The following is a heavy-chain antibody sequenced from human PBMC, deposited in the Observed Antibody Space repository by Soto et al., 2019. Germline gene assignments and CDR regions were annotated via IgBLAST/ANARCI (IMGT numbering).Heavy chain of an antibody. CDR1: GFTFSSYG. J-gene: IGHJ6*02. CDR3: ARPQGIAARPGYDYYYYYGMDV. Sequence: QVQLVESGGGVVQPGRSLRLSCAASGFTFSSYGMHWVRQAPGKGLEWVAVIWYDGSNKYYADSVKGRFTISRDNSKNTLYLQMNSLRAEDTAVYYCARPQGIAARPGYDYYYYYGMDVWGQGTTVTVSS. D-gene: IGHD6-6*01. CDR2: IWYDGSNK. V-gene: IGHV3-33*01.